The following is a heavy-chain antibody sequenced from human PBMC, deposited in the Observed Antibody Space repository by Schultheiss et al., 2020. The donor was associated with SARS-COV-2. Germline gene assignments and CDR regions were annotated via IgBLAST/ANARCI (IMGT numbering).Heavy chain of an antibody. CDR2: ISSSSSYI. CDR1: GFTFSSYS. J-gene: IGHJ6*02. V-gene: IGHV3-21*01. D-gene: IGHD5-12*01. CDR3: ARDRHSSDYDLYYYCGMDV. Sequence: GGSLRLSCAASGFTFSSYSMNWVRQAPGKGLEWVSSISSSSSYIYYADSVKGRFTISRDNAKNSLYLQMNSLRAEDTAVYYCARDRHSSDYDLYYYCGMDVWGQGTTVTVS.